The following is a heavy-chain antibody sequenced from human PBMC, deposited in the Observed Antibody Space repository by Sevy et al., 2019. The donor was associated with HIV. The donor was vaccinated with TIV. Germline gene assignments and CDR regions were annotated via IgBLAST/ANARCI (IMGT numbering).Heavy chain of an antibody. CDR3: AKDINRGCDGVNCYSYYYYFYGLDV. CDR2: ISWNSRNI. V-gene: IGHV3-9*01. D-gene: IGHD2-21*01. J-gene: IGHJ6*02. Sequence: SLKISCAASGFPFNDHAMHWVRQVPGKGLEWVSGISWNSRNIGYADSVKGRFTISRDNARHFLYLEMNSLGPEDTAFYYCAKDINRGCDGVNCYSYYYYFYGLDVWGQGTTVTVSS. CDR1: GFPFNDHA.